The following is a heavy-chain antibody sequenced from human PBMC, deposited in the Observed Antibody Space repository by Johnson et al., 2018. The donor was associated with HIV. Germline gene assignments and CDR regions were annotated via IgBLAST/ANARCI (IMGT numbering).Heavy chain of an antibody. CDR3: ARGGLYSSPTWKAAFDI. Sequence: VQLVESGGGLVQPGRSLRLSCAASGFTFDDYAMHWVRQAPGKGLEWVSGISWNSGSIGYADSVKGRFTISRDKVKNTLYLQMTSLRDEDTGIYYCARGGLYSSPTWKAAFDIWGQGTMVTVSS. J-gene: IGHJ3*02. V-gene: IGHV3-9*01. CDR1: GFTFDDYA. D-gene: IGHD6-19*01. CDR2: ISWNSGSI.